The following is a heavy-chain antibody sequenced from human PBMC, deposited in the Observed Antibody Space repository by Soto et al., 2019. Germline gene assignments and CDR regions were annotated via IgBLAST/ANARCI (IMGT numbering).Heavy chain of an antibody. Sequence: SVKVSCKASGGTFSSYTISWVLQAPGQGLEWMGRIIPILGIANYAQKFQGRVTITADKSTSTAYMELSSLRSEDTAVYYCARDPLLYFDRRYYYYYMDVWGKGTTVTVSS. D-gene: IGHD3-9*01. V-gene: IGHV1-69*04. J-gene: IGHJ6*03. CDR3: ARDPLLYFDRRYYYYYMDV. CDR1: GGTFSSYT. CDR2: IIPILGIA.